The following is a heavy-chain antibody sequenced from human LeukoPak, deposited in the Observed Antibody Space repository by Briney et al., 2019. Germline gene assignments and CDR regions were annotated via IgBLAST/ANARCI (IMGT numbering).Heavy chain of an antibody. CDR1: GGSFSGYY. Sequence: SETLSLTCAVYGGSFSGYYWSWIRQPPGKGLEWIGEINHSGSTNYNPSLKSRVTISVDTSKNQFSLKLSSVTAADTAVYYCARDSSSDYYDSSGYQGYNWFDPWGQGTLVTVSS. D-gene: IGHD3-22*01. J-gene: IGHJ5*02. V-gene: IGHV4-34*01. CDR3: ARDSSSDYYDSSGYQGYNWFDP. CDR2: INHSGST.